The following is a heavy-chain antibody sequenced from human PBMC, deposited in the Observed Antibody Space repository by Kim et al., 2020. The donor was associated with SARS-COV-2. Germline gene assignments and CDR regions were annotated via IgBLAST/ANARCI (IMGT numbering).Heavy chain of an antibody. CDR2: IYTSGST. CDR3: AALVMVRGVTNFDY. D-gene: IGHD3-10*01. J-gene: IGHJ4*02. Sequence: SETLSLTCTVSGGSISSGSYYWSWIRQPAGKGLEWIGRIYTSGSTNYNPSLKSRVTISVDTSKNQFSLKLSSVTAADTAVYYCAALVMVRGVTNFDYWGQGTLVTVSS. V-gene: IGHV4-61*02. CDR1: GGSISSGSYY.